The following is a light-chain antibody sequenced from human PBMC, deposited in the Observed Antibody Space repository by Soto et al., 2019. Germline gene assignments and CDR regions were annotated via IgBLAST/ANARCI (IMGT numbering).Light chain of an antibody. CDR1: SSGVGGYNY. V-gene: IGLV2-14*01. CDR2: DIS. Sequence: QSALTQPASVSGSPGQSVTIPCTGTSSGVGGYNYVSWYQQHQGKAPKLMIYDISNRPSGVSNRLSGSKSVNTASLTISGLQAEDEADYSCGSYPTISTHVFGTGTKVTVL. J-gene: IGLJ1*01. CDR3: GSYPTISTHV.